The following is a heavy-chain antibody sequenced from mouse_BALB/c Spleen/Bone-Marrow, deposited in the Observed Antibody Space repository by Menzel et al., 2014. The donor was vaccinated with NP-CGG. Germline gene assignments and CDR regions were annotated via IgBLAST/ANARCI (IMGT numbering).Heavy chain of an antibody. CDR2: ISYSGST. CDR3: ARSSSYDYDVGFAY. CDR1: GYSITRDYA. Sequence: EVKLVESGPGLVKPSQSLSLTCIVTGYSITRDYAWNWIRQFPGNKLVWMGYISYSGSTSYNPSLESRISITRDTSKNQFFLQLNPVPTEDTATHYCARSSSYDYDVGFAYWGQGTLVTVSA. D-gene: IGHD2-4*01. V-gene: IGHV3-2*02. J-gene: IGHJ3*01.